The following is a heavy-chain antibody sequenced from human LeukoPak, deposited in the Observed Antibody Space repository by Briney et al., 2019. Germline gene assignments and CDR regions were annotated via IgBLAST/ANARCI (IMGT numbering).Heavy chain of an antibody. CDR3: AREPYSSSGGLGY. J-gene: IGHJ4*02. D-gene: IGHD6-6*01. Sequence: SETLSLTCTVSGVSISTYCWSWIRQPPGKGREWIGYIYYSGSTNYNPSLKSRVTISVDTSKNQFSLKLSSVTAADTAVYYCAREPYSSSGGLGYWGQGTLVTVSS. CDR2: IYYSGST. CDR1: GVSISTYC. V-gene: IGHV4-59*01.